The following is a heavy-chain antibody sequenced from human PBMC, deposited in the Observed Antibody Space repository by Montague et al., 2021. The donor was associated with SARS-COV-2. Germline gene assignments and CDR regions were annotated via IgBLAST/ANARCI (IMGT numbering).Heavy chain of an antibody. CDR1: GFSLKTSGEG. CDR3: AHRIARHYDTSAYLWCPFDF. V-gene: IGHV2-5*02. D-gene: IGHD3-22*01. Sequence: PALVKPTQTPTLTCTFSGFSLKTSGEGVGWIRQSPGKAPEWLALIYWDDDKRYSPSLKSRLTITKDTSKNQVVLTMTNMDPVDTATYYCAHRIARHYDTSAYLWCPFDFWGQGTLVTVSS. CDR2: IYWDDDK. J-gene: IGHJ4*02.